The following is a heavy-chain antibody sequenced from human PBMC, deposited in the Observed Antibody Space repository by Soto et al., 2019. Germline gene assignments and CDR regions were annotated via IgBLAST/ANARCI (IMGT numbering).Heavy chain of an antibody. Sequence: SETLSLTCTVSGGSISSYYWSWIRQPPGKGLEWIGYIYYSGSTNYNPSLKSRVTISVDTSKNQFSLKLSSVTAADTAVYYCARDRETEYCSGGSCYPRGYYGMDVWGQGTTVTVSS. CDR2: IYYSGST. J-gene: IGHJ6*02. V-gene: IGHV4-59*01. CDR3: ARDRETEYCSGGSCYPRGYYGMDV. CDR1: GGSISSYY. D-gene: IGHD2-15*01.